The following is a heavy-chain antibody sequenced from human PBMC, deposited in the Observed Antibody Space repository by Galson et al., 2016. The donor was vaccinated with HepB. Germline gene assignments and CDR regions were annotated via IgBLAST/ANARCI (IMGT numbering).Heavy chain of an antibody. D-gene: IGHD3-9*01. CDR3: ANRGGIGSFDSPDI. J-gene: IGHJ3*02. Sequence: QSGAEVKKPGESLKISCKGSGYTYSNYYIGWLRQLPGKGLEWMGIIYPGESSAIYRPTFQGQVTISADKSIITAYLQWSSLKASDTAMYFCANRGGIGSFDSPDIWGQGTMVIVSS. V-gene: IGHV5-51*01. CDR1: GYTYSNYY. CDR2: IYPGESSA.